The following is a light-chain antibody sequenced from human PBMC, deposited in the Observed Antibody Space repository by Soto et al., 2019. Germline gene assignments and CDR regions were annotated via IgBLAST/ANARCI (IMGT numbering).Light chain of an antibody. V-gene: IGLV2-23*02. CDR3: CAYRGPSIPRI. Sequence: QSALTQPASVSGSPGQSITISCTGTSSDVGMFNLVSWYQQHPGKVPKLILYDVTKRPSGVSTRFSGSQSGNTASLTISGLQAEDEADYYCCAYRGPSIPRIFGGGIKLTVL. CDR2: DVT. J-gene: IGLJ2*01. CDR1: SSDVGMFNL.